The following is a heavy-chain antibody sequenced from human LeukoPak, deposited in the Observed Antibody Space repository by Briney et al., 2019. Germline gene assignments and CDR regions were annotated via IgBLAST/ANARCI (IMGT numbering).Heavy chain of an antibody. V-gene: IGHV1-8*01. J-gene: IGHJ4*02. Sequence: ASVKVSCKASGYTFTSYDINWVRQATGQGLEWMGWMNPNSGNTGYAQKFQGRVAMTRNTSISTAYMELSSLRSEDTAVYYCARAVRMVRGVITRYYLDYWGQGTLATVSS. CDR3: ARAVRMVRGVITRYYLDY. CDR1: GYTFTSYD. CDR2: MNPNSGNT. D-gene: IGHD3-10*01.